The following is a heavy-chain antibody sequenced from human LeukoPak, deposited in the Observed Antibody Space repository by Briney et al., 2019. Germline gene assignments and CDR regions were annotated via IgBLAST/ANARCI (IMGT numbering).Heavy chain of an antibody. V-gene: IGHV3-21*01. D-gene: IGHD5-24*01. CDR1: GFTFSSYS. J-gene: IGHJ4*02. Sequence: PGGSLRLSCAASGFTFSSYSMNWVRQAPGKGLEWVSSISSSSSYIYYADSVKGRFTISRDNAKNSLYLQMNSLRAEDTAVYYCARDLEEMATTGDYWGQGTLVTVSS. CDR3: ARDLEEMATTGDY. CDR2: ISSSSSYI.